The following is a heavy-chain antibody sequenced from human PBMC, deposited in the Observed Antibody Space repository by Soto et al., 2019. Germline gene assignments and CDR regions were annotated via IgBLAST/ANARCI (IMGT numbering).Heavy chain of an antibody. Sequence: PGGSLRLSCVASGFTFDGSAMSWVRQTPGKGLEWVSTLSGRTGGTFYADSVRGRFTISRDSSTNTLHLQMNSLRAEDTAVYYCARGGRPRGRLWFDPWGQGTLVTVSS. J-gene: IGHJ5*02. CDR2: LSGRTGGT. D-gene: IGHD3-16*01. CDR3: ARGGRPRGRLWFDP. CDR1: GFTFDGSA. V-gene: IGHV3-23*01.